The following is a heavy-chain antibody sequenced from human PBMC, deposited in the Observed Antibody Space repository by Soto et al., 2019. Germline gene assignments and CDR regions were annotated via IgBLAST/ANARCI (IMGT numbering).Heavy chain of an antibody. V-gene: IGHV2-70*01. Sequence: SSPTLVNPTQTLTLTWTCSGFSLSTSGMCVSWIRQPPGKALEWLALIDWDDDKYYSTSLKTRLTISKDTSKNQVVLTMTNMEPVDTATYYCARILGVKWFGELPHDYYYGMDVWGQGT. CDR2: IDWDDDK. D-gene: IGHD3-10*01. J-gene: IGHJ6*02. CDR1: GFSLSTSGMC. CDR3: ARILGVKWFGELPHDYYYGMDV.